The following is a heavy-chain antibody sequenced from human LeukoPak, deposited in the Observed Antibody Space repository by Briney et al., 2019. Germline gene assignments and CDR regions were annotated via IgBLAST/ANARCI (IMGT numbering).Heavy chain of an antibody. J-gene: IGHJ4*02. CDR3: ARDHYAGDYYGSGKY. CDR1: GFTFSSYW. V-gene: IGHV3-7*01. CDR2: IKQDGSEK. Sequence: PGGSLRLSCAASGFTFSSYWMSWVRQAPGKGLEWVANIKQDGSEKYCVDSVKGRFTISRDNAKNSLYLQMNSLRAEDTAVYYCARDHYAGDYYGSGKYWGQGTLVTVSS. D-gene: IGHD3-10*01.